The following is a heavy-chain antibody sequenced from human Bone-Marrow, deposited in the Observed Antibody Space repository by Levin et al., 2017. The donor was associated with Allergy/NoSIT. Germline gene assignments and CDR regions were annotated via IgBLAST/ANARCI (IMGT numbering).Heavy chain of an antibody. D-gene: IGHD6-19*01. J-gene: IGHJ4*02. CDR2: IIPIFGTA. CDR1: GGTFSSYA. Sequence: SVKVSCKASGGTFSSYAISWVRQAPGQGLEWMGGIIPIFGTANYAQKFQGRVTITADKSTSTAYMELSSLRSEDTAVYYCARGGVPGHSSGYDIFDYWGQGTLVTVSS. V-gene: IGHV1-69*06. CDR3: ARGGVPGHSSGYDIFDY.